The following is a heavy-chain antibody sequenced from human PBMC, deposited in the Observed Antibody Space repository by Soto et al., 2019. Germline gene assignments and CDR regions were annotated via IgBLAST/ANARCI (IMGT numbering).Heavy chain of an antibody. CDR3: ASHFYSSAWYAPRDY. J-gene: IGHJ4*02. D-gene: IGHD6-19*01. CDR2: INHSGST. Sequence: TLSLTCVASGGSLSGYYWNWIRQPPGKGLEWIGEINHSGSTNYNPSLKSRVTMSIDTSKNQFSLKLSSVTAADTAVYYCASHFYSSAWYAPRDYWGQGTLVTVS. V-gene: IGHV4-34*01. CDR1: GGSLSGYY.